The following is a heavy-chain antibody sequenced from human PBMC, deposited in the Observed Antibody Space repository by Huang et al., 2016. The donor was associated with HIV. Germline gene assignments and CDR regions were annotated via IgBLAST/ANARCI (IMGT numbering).Heavy chain of an antibody. CDR2: IYYIRGT. Sequence: QLQLQESGPGLVKPSETLSLTCTVSGGSIRSDNYYWGGIRQPPGKGLEWIGSIYYIRGTYYNPALKSRVTITVDTSKNQFSLKMRSVTAADTAVYYCARLPGSITMIRGVIPDPYWGQGTLVTVSS. J-gene: IGHJ4*02. V-gene: IGHV4-39*01. CDR1: GGSIRSDNYY. CDR3: ARLPGSITMIRGVIPDPY. D-gene: IGHD3-10*01.